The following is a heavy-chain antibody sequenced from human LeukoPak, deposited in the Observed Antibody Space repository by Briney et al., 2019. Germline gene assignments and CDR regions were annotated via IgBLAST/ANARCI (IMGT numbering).Heavy chain of an antibody. Sequence: GASVKVSCKASGGTFSSYAISWVRQAPGQGLEWMGWISAYNGNTNYAQKLQGRVTMTTDTSTSTAYMELRSLRSDDTAVYYCARVPGGYYGSGSYLFGYFDYWGQGTLVTVSS. CDR3: ARVPGGYYGSGSYLFGYFDY. J-gene: IGHJ4*02. V-gene: IGHV1-18*01. CDR1: GGTFSSYA. CDR2: ISAYNGNT. D-gene: IGHD3-10*01.